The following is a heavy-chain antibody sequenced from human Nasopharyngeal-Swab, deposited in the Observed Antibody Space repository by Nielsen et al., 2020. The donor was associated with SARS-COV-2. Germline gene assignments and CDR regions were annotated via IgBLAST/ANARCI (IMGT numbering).Heavy chain of an antibody. CDR3: ARGSFSSSWDLFDY. CDR1: GDSVSSNSAA. Sequence: SQTLSLTCAISGDSVSSNSAAWNWLRQSPSRGLEWLGRTYYRSKWYNDYAVSVKSRITINPDTSKNQLSLQLNSVTPEDTAVYYCARGSFSSSWDLFDYWGQGTLVTVSS. J-gene: IGHJ4*02. CDR2: TYYRSKWYN. V-gene: IGHV6-1*01. D-gene: IGHD6-13*01.